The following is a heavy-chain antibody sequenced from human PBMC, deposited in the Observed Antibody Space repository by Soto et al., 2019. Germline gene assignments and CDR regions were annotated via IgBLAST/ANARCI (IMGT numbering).Heavy chain of an antibody. V-gene: IGHV3-21*01. CDR3: AREWEDDYTSLDY. Sequence: EVQLVESGGGLVKPGGSLRLSCAASGFTFNSYSMNWFRQAPGKGLEWVSSISSSTNSIYYADSVKGRFTISRYNAKHSVYLQMNSLRAEDTAVYYCAREWEDDYTSLDYWGQGTLVTVAS. CDR1: GFTFNSYS. D-gene: IGHD4-4*01. CDR2: ISSSTNSI. J-gene: IGHJ4*02.